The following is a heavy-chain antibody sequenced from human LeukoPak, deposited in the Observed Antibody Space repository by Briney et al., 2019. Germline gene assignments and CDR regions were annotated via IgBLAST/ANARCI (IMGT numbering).Heavy chain of an antibody. D-gene: IGHD1-7*01. Sequence: SETLSLTCAAYGGSFSGYYWSWIRQPPGKGLEWIGEINHSGSTNYNPSLKSRVTISVDTSKNQFSLKLSSVTAADTAVYYCARGSITGTTRLDYWGQGTLVTVSS. CDR1: GGSFSGYY. J-gene: IGHJ4*02. V-gene: IGHV4-34*01. CDR3: ARGSITGTTRLDY. CDR2: INHSGST.